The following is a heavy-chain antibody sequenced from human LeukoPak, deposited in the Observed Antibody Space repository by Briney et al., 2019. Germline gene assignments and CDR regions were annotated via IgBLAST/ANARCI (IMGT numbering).Heavy chain of an antibody. J-gene: IGHJ4*02. CDR2: ISYDGSNK. V-gene: IGHV3-30*03. Sequence: GGSLRLSCAASGFTFSSYGMHWVRQAPGKGLEWVAVISYDGSNKYYADSVKGRFTISRDNSKNTLYLQMNSLRAEDTAVYYCSVQGINFDYWGQGTLVTVSS. CDR3: SVQGINFDY. CDR1: GFTFSSYG. D-gene: IGHD3-10*01.